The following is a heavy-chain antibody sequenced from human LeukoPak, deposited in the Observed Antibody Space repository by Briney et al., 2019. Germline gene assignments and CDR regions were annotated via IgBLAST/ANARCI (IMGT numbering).Heavy chain of an antibody. V-gene: IGHV3-33*01. CDR2: IWYDGSNK. CDR3: ARDESSISMIVPDAFDI. Sequence: GGSLSLSCAASGFTFSSYGMHWVRQAPGKGLEWVAVIWYDGSNKYYADSVKGRFTISRDNSKNTLYLQMNSLRAEGTAVYYCARDESSISMIVPDAFDIWGQGTMVTVSS. CDR1: GFTFSSYG. D-gene: IGHD3-22*01. J-gene: IGHJ3*02.